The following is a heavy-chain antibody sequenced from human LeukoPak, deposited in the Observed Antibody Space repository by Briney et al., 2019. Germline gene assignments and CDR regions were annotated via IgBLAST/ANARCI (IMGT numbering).Heavy chain of an antibody. V-gene: IGHV1-18*01. CDR2: ISPYNGNT. D-gene: IGHD3-3*01. CDR3: ARIHQSITIFGVVIDAFDI. CDR1: GYTFTSTG. J-gene: IGHJ3*02. Sequence: ASVKVSCKTSGYTFTSTGISWVRQAPGQGPEWMGWISPYNGNTNYAQNLQGRVTMTTDTSTSTAYMELRSLRSDDTAVYYCARIHQSITIFGVVIDAFDIWGQGTMVTVSS.